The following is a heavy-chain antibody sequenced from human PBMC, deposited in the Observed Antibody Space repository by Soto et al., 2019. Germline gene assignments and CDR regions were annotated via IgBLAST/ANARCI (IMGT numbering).Heavy chain of an antibody. CDR2: INSDGSIT. CDR1: GFTFSTYW. J-gene: IGHJ6*02. V-gene: IGHV3-74*03. CDR3: ARSTLAVADRYGMDV. D-gene: IGHD6-19*01. Sequence: PVGSLRLSCAASGFTFSTYWMHWVRQAPGKGLVWVSRINSDGSITMYADSVKGRFTISRDNAKNTLHLQMNSLRAEDTAVYYCARSTLAVADRYGMDVWGQGTTVTVSS.